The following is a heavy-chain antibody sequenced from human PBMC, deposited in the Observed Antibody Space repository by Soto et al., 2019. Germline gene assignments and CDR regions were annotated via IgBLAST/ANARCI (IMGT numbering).Heavy chain of an antibody. CDR2: ISPYNGNT. CDR1: GYTFTNHG. V-gene: IGHV1-18*01. Sequence: QVQLVQSGAEVKKPGASVKVSCKTSGYTFTNHGISWVRQAPGQGLEWMGWISPYNGNTNYAQKFQGRVTMTTDTATSTAYIELRSLRSDDTAVYYCARDPLDLSMDVWGLGTTVTVSS. J-gene: IGHJ6*02. D-gene: IGHD1-1*01. CDR3: ARDPLDLSMDV.